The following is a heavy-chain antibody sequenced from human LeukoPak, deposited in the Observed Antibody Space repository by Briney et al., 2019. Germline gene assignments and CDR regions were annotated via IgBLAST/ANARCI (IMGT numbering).Heavy chain of an antibody. CDR1: RFTVSSNY. D-gene: IGHD3-22*01. CDR2: IYSGGST. J-gene: IGHJ4*02. CDR3: ARETYYYDSSGPVSNY. V-gene: IGHV3-53*01. Sequence: GGSLRLSCAASRFTVSSNYMSWVRQAPGKGLEWVSVIYSGGSTYYADSVKGRFTISRDNSKDTLYLQMNSLRAEDTAVYYCARETYYYDSSGPVSNYWGQGTLVTVSS.